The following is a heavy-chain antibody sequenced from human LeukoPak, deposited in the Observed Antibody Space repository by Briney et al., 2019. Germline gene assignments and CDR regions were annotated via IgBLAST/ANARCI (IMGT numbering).Heavy chain of an antibody. Sequence: GASVKVSCKASGYTFTGYYMHWVRQAPRQGLEWMGWINPNSGGTNYAQKFQGRVTMTKDTSISTAYMELSRLRSDDTAVYYCARSIDGDYSDYWGQGTLVTVSS. D-gene: IGHD4-17*01. CDR1: GYTFTGYY. CDR2: INPNSGGT. J-gene: IGHJ4*02. V-gene: IGHV1-2*02. CDR3: ARSIDGDYSDY.